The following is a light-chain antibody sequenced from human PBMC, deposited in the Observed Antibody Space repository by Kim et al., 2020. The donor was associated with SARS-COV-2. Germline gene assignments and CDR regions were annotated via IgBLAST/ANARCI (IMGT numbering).Light chain of an antibody. J-gene: IGKJ3*01. V-gene: IGKV3D-20*01. CDR3: QRYGCSFT. CDR1: QTISGNF. Sequence: PGERATLSCGASQTISGNFLAWYQQKXGLAPRLLFYGASRRATGVPDRFSGSGSGTDFTLSISGLQPEDSAVYYCQRYGCSFTFGPGTKVDI. CDR2: GAS.